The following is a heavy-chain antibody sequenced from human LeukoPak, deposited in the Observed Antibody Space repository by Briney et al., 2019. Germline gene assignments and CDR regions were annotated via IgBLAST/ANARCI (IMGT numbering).Heavy chain of an antibody. V-gene: IGHV1-69*13. CDR1: GGTFSSYA. CDR2: IIPIFGTA. CDR3: ARGWLAETTVVTPYNY. Sequence: SVKVSCKASGGTFSSYAISWVRQAPGQGLEWMGGIIPIFGTANYAQKSQGRVTITADESTSTAYMELSSLRSDDTAVYYCARGWLAETTVVTPYNYWGQGTLVTVSS. D-gene: IGHD4-23*01. J-gene: IGHJ4*02.